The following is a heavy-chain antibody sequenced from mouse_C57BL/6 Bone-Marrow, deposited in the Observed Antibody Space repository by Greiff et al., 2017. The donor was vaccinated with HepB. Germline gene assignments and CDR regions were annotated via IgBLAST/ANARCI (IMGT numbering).Heavy chain of an antibody. D-gene: IGHD2-4*01. J-gene: IGHJ2*01. CDR1: GFNIKDDY. CDR2: IDPENGDT. V-gene: IGHV14-4*01. Sequence: EVKLVESGAELVRPGASVKLSCTASGFNIKDDYMHWVKQRPEQGLEWIGWIDPENGDTEYASKFQGKATITADTSSNTAYLQLSSLTSEDTAVYYCTSGTYYDYFFDYWGQGTTLTVSS. CDR3: TSGTYYDYFFDY.